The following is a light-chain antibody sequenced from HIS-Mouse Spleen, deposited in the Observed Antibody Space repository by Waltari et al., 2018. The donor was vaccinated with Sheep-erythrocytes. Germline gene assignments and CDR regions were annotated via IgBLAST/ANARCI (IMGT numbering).Light chain of an antibody. Sequence: QLVLTQSPSASASLGASVTLTCTLSSGHSRYAIPWHQQPPEKGPRYLMKLNSAGSHSKGDGITDRFSGSSSGAERYLTITSLQSEDEADYYCQTWGTGIQVFGGGTKLTVL. CDR3: QTWGTGIQV. CDR2: LNSAGSH. CDR1: SGHSRYA. J-gene: IGLJ2*01. V-gene: IGLV4-69*01.